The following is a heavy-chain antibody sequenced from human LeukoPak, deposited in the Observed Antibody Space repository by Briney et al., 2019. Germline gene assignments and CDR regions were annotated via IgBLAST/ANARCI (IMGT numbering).Heavy chain of an antibody. Sequence: GASVKVSCKASGYTFTGYYMHWVRQAPGQGLEWMGWINPNSGGTNYAQKFQGRVTMTTDTSTSTAYMELRSLRSDDTAVYYCAGGSSSYYFDYWGQGTLVTVSS. J-gene: IGHJ4*02. D-gene: IGHD6-6*01. V-gene: IGHV1-2*02. CDR2: INPNSGGT. CDR1: GYTFTGYY. CDR3: AGGSSSYYFDY.